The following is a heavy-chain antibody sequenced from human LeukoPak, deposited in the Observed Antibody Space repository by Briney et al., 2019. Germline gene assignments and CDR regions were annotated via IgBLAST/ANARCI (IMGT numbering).Heavy chain of an antibody. CDR3: VRENLADLFDY. CDR2: VSSSSSTI. J-gene: IGHJ4*02. D-gene: IGHD1-14*01. CDR1: GFTFSNYN. Sequence: PGGSLRLSCAASGFTFSNYNMHWVRQAPGKGLECISYVSSSSSTIYNADSVKGRFTISRDNAKNSLFLQMNSLRAEDTAVYYCVRENLADLFDYWGQGTLVTVSS. V-gene: IGHV3-48*01.